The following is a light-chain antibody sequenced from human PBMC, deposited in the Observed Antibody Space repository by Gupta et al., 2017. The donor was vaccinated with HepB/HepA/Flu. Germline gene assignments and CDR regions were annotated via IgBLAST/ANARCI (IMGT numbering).Light chain of an antibody. CDR3: CQKNNWPRA. Sequence: PQSAATPSVSPGGRASHACRASQSVSSNLAWYQQKPGQAAMLLIYRASTRFTGVLPTLSGSRSGRAFTLTIISRLSADFAVTSCCQKNNWPRAFGHGTKVDIK. CDR1: QSVSSN. V-gene: IGKV3-15*01. CDR2: RAS. J-gene: IGKJ3*01.